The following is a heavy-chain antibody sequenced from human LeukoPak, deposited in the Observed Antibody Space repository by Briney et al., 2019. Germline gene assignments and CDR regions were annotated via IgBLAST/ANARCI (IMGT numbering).Heavy chain of an antibody. CDR3: ARDGIVGASH. V-gene: IGHV4-39*07. Sequence: PSETLSLTCTVPGGSISSSSYYWGWIRQPAGKGLEWIGSIYYSGSTYYNPSLKSRVTISVDTSKNQFSLKLSSVTAADTAVYYCARDGIVGASHWGQGTLVTVSS. CDR2: IYYSGST. D-gene: IGHD1-26*01. CDR1: GGSISSSSYY. J-gene: IGHJ4*02.